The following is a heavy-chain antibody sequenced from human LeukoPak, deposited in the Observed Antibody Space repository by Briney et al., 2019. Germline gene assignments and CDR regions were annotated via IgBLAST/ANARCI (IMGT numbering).Heavy chain of an antibody. CDR2: IYTSGST. Sequence: PSETLSLTCTVSGGSIGSYYWSWIRQPAGKGLEWIGRIYTSGSTNYNPSLKSRVTMSVDTSKNQFSLKLSSVTAADTAVYYCARGRGIAAAGRHFDYWGQGTLVTVSS. CDR3: ARGRGIAAAGRHFDY. J-gene: IGHJ4*02. D-gene: IGHD6-13*01. V-gene: IGHV4-4*07. CDR1: GGSIGSYY.